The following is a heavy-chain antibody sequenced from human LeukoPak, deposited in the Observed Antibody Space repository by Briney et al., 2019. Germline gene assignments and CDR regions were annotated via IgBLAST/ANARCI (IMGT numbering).Heavy chain of an antibody. J-gene: IGHJ4*02. CDR2: ISYDGSNK. CDR3: AKDLYSSSCGY. D-gene: IGHD6-13*01. CDR1: GFTFSSYA. V-gene: IGHV3-30*04. Sequence: PGGSLRLSCAASGFTFSSYAMHWVRQAPGKGLEWVAVISYDGSNKYYADSVKGRFTISRDNSKNTLYLQMNSLRAEDTAVYYCAKDLYSSSCGYWGQGTLVTVSS.